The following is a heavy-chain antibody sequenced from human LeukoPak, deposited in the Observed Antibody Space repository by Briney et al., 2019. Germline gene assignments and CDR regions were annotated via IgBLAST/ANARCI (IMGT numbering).Heavy chain of an antibody. D-gene: IGHD6-19*01. CDR1: GFTFSSYS. CDR2: ISSSSSTI. V-gene: IGHV3-48*04. Sequence: GGSLRLSCAASGFTFSSYSMNWVRQAPGKGLEWVSYISSSSSTIYYADSVKGRFTISRDNAKNSLYLQMNSLRAEDTAVYYCARMLVAVTEYYFDYWGQGTLVTVSS. CDR3: ARMLVAVTEYYFDY. J-gene: IGHJ4*02.